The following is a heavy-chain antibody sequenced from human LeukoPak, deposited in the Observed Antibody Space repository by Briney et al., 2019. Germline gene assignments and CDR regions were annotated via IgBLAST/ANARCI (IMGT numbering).Heavy chain of an antibody. Sequence: ASVKVSCMASGYTFTGYYMHGVRQAPGQGLEWMGRINPNSGGTNYAQKIQGRVTMTRDTSISTAYMELSRLRSDDTAVYYCARERGKSYYYYYMDVWGKGTTVTVSS. J-gene: IGHJ6*03. CDR2: INPNSGGT. V-gene: IGHV1-2*06. CDR3: ARERGKSYYYYYMDV. CDR1: GYTFTGYY.